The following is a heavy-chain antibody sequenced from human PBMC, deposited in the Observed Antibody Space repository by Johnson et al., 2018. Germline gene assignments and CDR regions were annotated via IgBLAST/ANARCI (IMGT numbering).Heavy chain of an antibody. CDR2: IIPILGIA. CDR3: ARDIVVVPAAIGVKAFDI. V-gene: IGHV1-69*04. D-gene: IGHD2-2*01. J-gene: IGHJ3*02. CDR1: GGTFSSYT. Sequence: QVQLVQSGAEVKKPGSSVKVSCKASGGTFSSYTISWVRQAPGQGLEWMGRIIPILGIANYAQKFQDRVTITADKSTSTVYTELSSLRSEDTAVYYCARDIVVVPAAIGVKAFDIWGQGTMVTVSS.